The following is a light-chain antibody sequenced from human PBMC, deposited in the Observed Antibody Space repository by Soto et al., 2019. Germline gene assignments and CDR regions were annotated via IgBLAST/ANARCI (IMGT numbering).Light chain of an antibody. J-gene: IGKJ1*01. Sequence: DIQMTQSPSTLSGSVGDRATITCRASQTISSWLAWYQQKPGKAPKLLIYKASTLKSGVPSRFSGSGSGTEFTLTISSLQPDDFATYYFQHYNSYSEAFGQGTKVELK. CDR3: QHYNSYSEA. CDR2: KAS. V-gene: IGKV1-5*03. CDR1: QTISSW.